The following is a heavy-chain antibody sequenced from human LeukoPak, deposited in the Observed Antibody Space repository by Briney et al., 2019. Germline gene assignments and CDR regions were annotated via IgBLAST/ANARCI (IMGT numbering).Heavy chain of an antibody. J-gene: IGHJ4*02. D-gene: IGHD1-26*01. CDR1: GGSISSYY. Sequence: SETLSLTRTVSGGSISSYYWSWIRQPPGKGLEWIGYIYYGGSTNYNPSLKSRVTISEDTSKNQFSLKLSSVTAADTAVYYCARVGSGGTSYYFDYWGQGALVTVSS. CDR3: ARVGSGGTSYYFDY. CDR2: IYYGGST. V-gene: IGHV4-59*01.